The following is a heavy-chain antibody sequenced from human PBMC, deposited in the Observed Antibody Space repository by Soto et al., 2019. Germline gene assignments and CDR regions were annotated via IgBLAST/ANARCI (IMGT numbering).Heavy chain of an antibody. CDR1: GYTVSSYA. V-gene: IGHV1-3*01. J-gene: IGHJ5*02. CDR2: INAANGNV. CDR3: ARAVGQFDP. D-gene: IGHD6-19*01. Sequence: ASVKVSCKASGYTVSSYALHWVRQAPGQRLEWMGWINAANGNVKYSQKFQGRVTITRDTSASTAYMELSSLRSEDTVVYYCARAVGQFDPWGQGTLVTVSS.